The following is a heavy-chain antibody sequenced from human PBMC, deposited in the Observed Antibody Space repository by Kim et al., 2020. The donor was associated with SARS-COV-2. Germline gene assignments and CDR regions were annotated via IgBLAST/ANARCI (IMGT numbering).Heavy chain of an antibody. J-gene: IGHJ3*01. CDR2: INADGTYT. V-gene: IGHV3-74*01. CDR3: ARGGSGYTSV. CDR1: GFTFSSNW. Sequence: GGSLRLSCAASGFTFSSNWMHWVRQGPGKGLVWVSRINADGTYTTYAESVRGRFTICRDNAKNTVFLQMNSLRAEDTAVYYCARGGSGYTSVWGHGTMVTVSS. D-gene: IGHD5-18*01.